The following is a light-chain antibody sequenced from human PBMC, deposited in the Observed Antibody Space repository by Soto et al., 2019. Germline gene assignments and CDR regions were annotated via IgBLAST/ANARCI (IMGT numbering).Light chain of an antibody. J-gene: IGKJ5*01. CDR3: QQYGTSPIT. Sequence: EIVLTQSPGILSLSPGERATLSCRASQSVSSSSLAWYQQNPGQAPRLLIYDASSRATGIPDRFSGSGSGADFTLTISRLEPEDFAVYSCQQYGTSPITFGQGTRLEIK. CDR2: DAS. V-gene: IGKV3-20*01. CDR1: QSVSSSS.